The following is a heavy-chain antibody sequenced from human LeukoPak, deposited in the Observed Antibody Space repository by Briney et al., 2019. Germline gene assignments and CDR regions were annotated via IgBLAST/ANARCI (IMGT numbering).Heavy chain of an antibody. V-gene: IGHV3-15*01. Sequence: GGSLRLSCAASGFTFSNAWMSWVRQAPGKGLEWVGRIKSKTDGGTTDYAAPVKGRFTISRDDSKNTLYLQMNSLKTEDTAVYYCTTDAQGYDSSGYYPGGYWGQGTLVTVSS. CDR3: TTDAQGYDSSGYYPGGY. D-gene: IGHD3-22*01. J-gene: IGHJ4*02. CDR2: IKSKTDGGTT. CDR1: GFTFSNAW.